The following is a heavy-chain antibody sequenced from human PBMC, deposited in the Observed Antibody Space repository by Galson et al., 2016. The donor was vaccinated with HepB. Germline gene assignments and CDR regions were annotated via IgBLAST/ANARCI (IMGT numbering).Heavy chain of an antibody. Sequence: QSGAEVKKSGESLRISCKGSGYSFTIYWIAWVRQMPGKGLEWMGIIYPGDSQTIYSPSFQGQVTISVDKSISTAYLQWSSLKASDTAMYYCARRTYGAPFDIWGQGTMVTVSS. CDR3: ARRTYGAPFDI. D-gene: IGHD4/OR15-4a*01. CDR2: IYPGDSQT. CDR1: GYSFTIYW. J-gene: IGHJ3*02. V-gene: IGHV5-51*01.